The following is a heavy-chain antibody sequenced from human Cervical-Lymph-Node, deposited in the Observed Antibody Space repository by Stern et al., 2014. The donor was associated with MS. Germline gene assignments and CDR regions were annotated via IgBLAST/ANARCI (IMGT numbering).Heavy chain of an antibody. V-gene: IGHV1-46*01. Sequence: VQLVESGAEGKKPGASVKVSCKAYGYTFTSYYMHWVRQAPGQGLAWMGIINPSGGSTSHAQKFQGRVTMTRDTSTSTVYMELGSLRSDDTAVYYCAREVAGHRLGMMDVWGQGTTVTVSS. J-gene: IGHJ6*02. CDR2: INPSGGST. CDR1: GYTFTSYY. D-gene: IGHD6-19*01. CDR3: AREVAGHRLGMMDV.